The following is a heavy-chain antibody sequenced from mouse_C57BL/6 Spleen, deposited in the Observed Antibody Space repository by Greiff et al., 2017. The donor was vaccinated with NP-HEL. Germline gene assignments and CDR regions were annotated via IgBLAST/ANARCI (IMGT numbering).Heavy chain of an antibody. CDR3: ARPPIYYYGSSHWYFDV. V-gene: IGHV1-50*01. Sequence: QVQLQQPGAELVKPGASVKLSCKASGYTFTSYWMQWVKPRPGQGLEWIGEIDPSDSYPNSNQQFKGKATLTVDTSSSTAYMQLSSLTSEDSAVYYCARPPIYYYGSSHWYFDVWGTGTTVTVSS. J-gene: IGHJ1*03. CDR2: IDPSDSYP. CDR1: GYTFTSYW. D-gene: IGHD1-1*01.